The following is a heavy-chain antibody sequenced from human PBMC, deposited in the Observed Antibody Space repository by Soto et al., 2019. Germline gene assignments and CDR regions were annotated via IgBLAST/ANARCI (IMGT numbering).Heavy chain of an antibody. D-gene: IGHD2-2*01. V-gene: IGHV1-69*13. CDR1: GGTFSTYT. J-gene: IGHJ6*02. CDR3: AREGFVLVPTTVNSDYYYYAMDV. CDR2: IIPRSATS. Sequence: SVKVSCKASGGTFSTYTITWMRQAPGQGLERKGGIIPRSATSNYAQKFQGRVTITADESTSTAYMELSSLRSEDTAVYYCAREGFVLVPTTVNSDYYYYAMDVWGQGTTVTVSS.